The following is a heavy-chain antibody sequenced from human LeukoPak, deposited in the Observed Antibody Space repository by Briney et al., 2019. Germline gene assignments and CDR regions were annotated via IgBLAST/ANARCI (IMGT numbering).Heavy chain of an antibody. CDR3: ASDPFSSAWEFDY. J-gene: IGHJ4*02. CDR1: GGSISSSSYY. Sequence: SETLSLTCTVSGGSISSSSYYWGWIRQPPGKGLECIGSISYSGSTYYNPSLRSRVTISIDTSKNQFSLKLTSVTAADTAVYHCASDPFSSAWEFDYWGQGTLVTVSS. V-gene: IGHV4-39*01. CDR2: ISYSGST. D-gene: IGHD6-19*01.